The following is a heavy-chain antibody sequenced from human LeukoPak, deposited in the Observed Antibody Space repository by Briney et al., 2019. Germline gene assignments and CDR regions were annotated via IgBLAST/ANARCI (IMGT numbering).Heavy chain of an antibody. J-gene: IGHJ6*03. V-gene: IGHV1-18*01. CDR1: GYTFTSYG. CDR3: ARAPSSSSRYYYYMDV. CDR2: ISAYNGNT. Sequence: ASVKVSCKASGYTFTSYGISWVRQAPGRGLEWMGWISAYNGNTNYAQKLQGRVTMTTDTSTSTAYMELRSLRSDDTAVYYCARAPSSSSRYYYYMDVWGKGTTVTVSS. D-gene: IGHD6-6*01.